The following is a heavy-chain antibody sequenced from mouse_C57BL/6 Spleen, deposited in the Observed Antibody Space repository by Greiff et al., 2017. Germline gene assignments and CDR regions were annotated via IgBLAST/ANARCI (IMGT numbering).Heavy chain of an antibody. CDR1: GFSLTSYG. CDR2: IWSGGST. CDR3: ARKAAGALAY. V-gene: IGHV2-2*01. Sequence: VKLMESGPGLVQPSQSLSITCTVSGFSLTSYGVHWVRQSPGKGLEWLGVIWSGGSTDYNAAFISRLSISKDNSKSQVFFKMNSLQADDTAIYYCARKAAGALAYWGQGTLVTVSA. J-gene: IGHJ3*01. D-gene: IGHD3-1*01.